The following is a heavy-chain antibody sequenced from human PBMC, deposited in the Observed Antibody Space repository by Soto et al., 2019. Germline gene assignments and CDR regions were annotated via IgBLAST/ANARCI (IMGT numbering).Heavy chain of an antibody. D-gene: IGHD3-3*01. V-gene: IGHV3-7*01. J-gene: IGHJ3*02. CDR1: GFTFSSYW. CDR2: IKQDGSEK. CDR3: ARVLRFLEWLPPDAFDI. Sequence: TGGSLRLSCAASGFTFSSYWMSWVRQAPGKGLEWVANIKQDGSEKYYVDSVKGRFTISRDNAKNSLYLQMNSLRAEDTAVYYCARVLRFLEWLPPDAFDIWGQGTMVTVSS.